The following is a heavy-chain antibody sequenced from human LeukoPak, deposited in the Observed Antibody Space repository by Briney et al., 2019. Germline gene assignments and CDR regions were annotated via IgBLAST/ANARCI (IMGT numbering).Heavy chain of an antibody. CDR2: IYSGGST. CDR1: GFTVSSNY. CDR3: ARDSSSWYGERYFDY. Sequence: GGSLRLSCAASGFTVSSNYTSWVRQAPGKGLEWVSVIYSGGSTYYADSVKGRFTISRDNSKNTLYLQMNSLRAEDTAVYYCARDSSSWYGERYFDYWGLGTLVTVSS. V-gene: IGHV3-53*01. D-gene: IGHD6-13*01. J-gene: IGHJ4*02.